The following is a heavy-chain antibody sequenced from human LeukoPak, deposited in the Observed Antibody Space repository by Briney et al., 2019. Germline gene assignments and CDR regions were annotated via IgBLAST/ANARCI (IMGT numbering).Heavy chain of an antibody. V-gene: IGHV3-30*04. CDR2: ISYDGSNK. Sequence: PGRSLRLSCAASGFTFSYYAMHWVRQAPGKGLEGVAVISYDGSNKYYADSVKGRFTISRDNSKNTLSLQMNSLRAEDTAVYYCAKGGIAVAPGGYWGQGTLVTVSS. D-gene: IGHD6-19*01. J-gene: IGHJ4*02. CDR3: AKGGIAVAPGGY. CDR1: GFTFSYYA.